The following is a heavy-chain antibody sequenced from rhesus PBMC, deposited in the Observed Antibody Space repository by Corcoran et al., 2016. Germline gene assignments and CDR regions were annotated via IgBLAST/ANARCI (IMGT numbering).Heavy chain of an antibody. Sequence: QVQLQESGPGLVKPSETLPLTCAVSGGSFSGYYWGWHRHPPGKVLEWIGYISGSSGSTDYNPSLKSRVTISTDTSKNQFSLKLSSVTAADTAVYYCARLHDYERALDFWGQGLRVTVSS. CDR1: GGSFSGYY. CDR2: ISGSSGST. D-gene: IGHD4-29*01. J-gene: IGHJ3*01. CDR3: ARLHDYERALDF. V-gene: IGHV4-165*01.